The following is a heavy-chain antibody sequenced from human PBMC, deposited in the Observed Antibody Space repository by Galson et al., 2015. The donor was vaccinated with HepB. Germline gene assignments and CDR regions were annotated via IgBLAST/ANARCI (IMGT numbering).Heavy chain of an antibody. CDR2: VSGYDGSA. D-gene: IGHD1-7*01. V-gene: IGHV1-18*01. CDR1: GYEFNKYG. Sequence: SVKVSCKASGYEFNKYGLSWVRQAPGQGLEWMGWVSGYDGSANYAPKFQGGVTMTTEKSTGTAYMEMRSLRSDDTAVYYCARDSRLELHLNNYYSYGMDVWGQGTAVTVS. CDR3: ARDSRLELHLNNYYSYGMDV. J-gene: IGHJ6*02.